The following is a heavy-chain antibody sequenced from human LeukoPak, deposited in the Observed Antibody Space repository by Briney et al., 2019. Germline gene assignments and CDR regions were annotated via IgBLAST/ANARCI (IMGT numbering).Heavy chain of an antibody. V-gene: IGHV3-74*01. Sequence: PGGSLRLSCAASGFTFSDYWIHWVRQAPGKGLVWVSRINTDGSITNYADSVKGRFSISRDNAKNTLYLQMSSLRAEDTAVYYCARDYYESSGYPPEPYDNWGQGTLVTVSS. CDR3: ARDYYESSGYPPEPYDN. D-gene: IGHD3-22*01. CDR1: GFTFSDYW. CDR2: INTDGSIT. J-gene: IGHJ4*02.